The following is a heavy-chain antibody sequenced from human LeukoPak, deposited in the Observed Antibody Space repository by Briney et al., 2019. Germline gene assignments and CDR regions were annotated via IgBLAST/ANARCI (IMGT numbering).Heavy chain of an antibody. J-gene: IGHJ4*02. V-gene: IGHV4-34*01. CDR1: GGSISSYY. Sequence: PSETLSLTCTVSGGSISSYYWSWIRQPPGKGLEWIGEINHSGSTNYNPSLKSRVTISVDTSKNQFSLKLSSVTAADTAVYYCAGYCSGGSCYRHFDYWGQGTLVTVSS. D-gene: IGHD2-15*01. CDR3: AGYCSGGSCYRHFDY. CDR2: INHSGST.